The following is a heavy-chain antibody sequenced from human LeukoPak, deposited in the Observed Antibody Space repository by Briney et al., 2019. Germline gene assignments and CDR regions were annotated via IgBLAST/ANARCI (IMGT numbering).Heavy chain of an antibody. CDR3: ARDWDDYGDLPDYFDY. J-gene: IGHJ4*02. V-gene: IGHV3-66*02. CDR1: GLTVSGNY. Sequence: GGSLRLSCAASGLTVSGNYMTWVRQAPGKGLEWVSVIYSGGSTYYADSVKGRFTISRDSSKNTLYLQMNSLRPEDTAVYYCARDWDDYGDLPDYFDYWGQGTLVTVSS. D-gene: IGHD4-17*01. CDR2: IYSGGST.